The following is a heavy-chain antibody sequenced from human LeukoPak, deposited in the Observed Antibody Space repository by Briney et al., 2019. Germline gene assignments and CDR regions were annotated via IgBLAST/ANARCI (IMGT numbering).Heavy chain of an antibody. D-gene: IGHD5/OR15-5a*01. CDR1: GGSISSYY. J-gene: IGHJ3*02. Sequence: SETLSLTCTVSGGSISSYYWSWIRQPPGKGLEWIGYIYTSGSTNYNPSLKSRVTISVDTSKNQFSLKLSSVTAADTAVYYCARPSSISAFDIWGQGTMVTVSS. CDR3: ARPSSISAFDI. CDR2: IYTSGST. V-gene: IGHV4-4*09.